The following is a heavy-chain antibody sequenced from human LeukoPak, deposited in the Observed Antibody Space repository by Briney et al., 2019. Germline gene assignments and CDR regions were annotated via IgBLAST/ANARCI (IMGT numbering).Heavy chain of an antibody. CDR1: SYTFTSYG. D-gene: IGHD3-22*01. CDR3: ARGRNYYDSSGPGFDY. CDR2: ISAYNANT. Sequence: ASVKVSCKASSYTFTSYGISWVRQAPGQGLEWMGWISAYNANTNYAQKFQGRVTMTTDTSTSTAYMELRSLRSDDTAVYYCARGRNYYDSSGPGFDYWGQGTLVTVSS. J-gene: IGHJ4*02. V-gene: IGHV1-18*01.